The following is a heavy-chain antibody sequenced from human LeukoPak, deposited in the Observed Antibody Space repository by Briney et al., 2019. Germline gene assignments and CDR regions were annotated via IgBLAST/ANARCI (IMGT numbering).Heavy chain of an antibody. CDR2: INHSGST. CDR3: ARAGTPITMIVVESNWFDP. V-gene: IGHV4-34*01. J-gene: IGHJ5*02. Sequence: SETLSLTCAVYGGSFSGYYWSWIRQPPGKGLEWIGEINHSGSTNYNPSLKSRVTISVDTSKNQFSLKLSSVTAADTAMYYCARAGTPITMIVVESNWFDPWGQGTLVTVSS. D-gene: IGHD3-22*01. CDR1: GGSFSGYY.